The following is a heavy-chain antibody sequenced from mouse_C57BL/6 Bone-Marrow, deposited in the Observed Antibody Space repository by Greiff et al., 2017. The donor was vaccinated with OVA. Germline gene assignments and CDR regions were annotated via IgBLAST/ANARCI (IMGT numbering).Heavy chain of an antibody. V-gene: IGHV5-6*02. Sequence: DVKLVESGGDLVKPGGSLKLSCAASGFTFSSYCMSWVRQTPDKRLEWVATISSGGSYTYYPDSVKGRFTISRDNAKNTLYLQMSSLKSEDTAMYYCARIITTVVADYWGQGTTLTVSS. D-gene: IGHD1-1*01. J-gene: IGHJ2*01. CDR3: ARIITTVVADY. CDR2: ISSGGSYT. CDR1: GFTFSSYC.